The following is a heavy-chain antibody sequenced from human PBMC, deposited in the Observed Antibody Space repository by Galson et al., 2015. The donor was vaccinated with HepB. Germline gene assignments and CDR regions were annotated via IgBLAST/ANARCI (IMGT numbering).Heavy chain of an antibody. V-gene: IGHV1-18*01. Sequence: SVKVSCKASGSRFNTYGISWVRQAPGQGLEWMGWISVRNGDTKFAQNLEDRITMTTDSSTNTAYMELRRLTADDTAIYYCAREGGYGDYVGFAQFFGVDVWGQGTTVIASS. J-gene: IGHJ6*02. CDR1: GSRFNTYG. D-gene: IGHD2-21*02. CDR2: ISVRNGDT. CDR3: AREGGYGDYVGFAQFFGVDV.